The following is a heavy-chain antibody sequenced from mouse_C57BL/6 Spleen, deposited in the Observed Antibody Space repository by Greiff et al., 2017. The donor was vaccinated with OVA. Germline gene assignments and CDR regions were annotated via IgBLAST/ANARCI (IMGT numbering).Heavy chain of an antibody. CDR2: IYPGDGAT. D-gene: IGHD2-4*01. V-gene: IGHV1-80*01. CDR1: GYAFSSYW. Sequence: VKLQQSGAELVKPGASVKISCKASGYAFSSYWMNWVKPRPGKGLEWIGQIYPGDGATNYNGKFKGKATLTADKSSSTAYMQLSSLTSEDSAVYCCANDYAMDYWGQGTSVTVSS. J-gene: IGHJ4*01. CDR3: ANDYAMDY.